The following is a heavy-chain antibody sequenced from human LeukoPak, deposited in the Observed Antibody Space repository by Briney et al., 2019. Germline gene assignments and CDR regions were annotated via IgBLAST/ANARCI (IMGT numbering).Heavy chain of an antibody. V-gene: IGHV4-39*07. CDR2: IYYSGST. J-gene: IGHJ4*02. CDR1: GGSISSSSYY. D-gene: IGHD6-19*01. Sequence: SETLSLTCTVSGGSISSSSYYWGWIRQPPGKGLEWIGSIYYSGSTYYNPSLKSRVTISVDTSKNQFSLKLGSVTAADTAVYYCARDIVSAVAGRAWGWGQGTLVTVSS. CDR3: ARDIVSAVAGRAWG.